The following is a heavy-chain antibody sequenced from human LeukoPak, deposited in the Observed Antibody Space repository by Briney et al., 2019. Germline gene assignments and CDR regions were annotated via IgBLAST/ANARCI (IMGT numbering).Heavy chain of an antibody. Sequence: SETLSLTCTVSGGSISSYYWSWIRQPPGKGLEWIGYIYYSGSTNYNPSLKGRVTISVDTSKNQFSLKLSSVTAADTAVYYCARGPPGFFDYWGQGTLVTVSS. CDR1: GGSISSYY. V-gene: IGHV4-59*01. CDR2: IYYSGST. CDR3: ARGPPGFFDY. D-gene: IGHD7-27*01. J-gene: IGHJ4*02.